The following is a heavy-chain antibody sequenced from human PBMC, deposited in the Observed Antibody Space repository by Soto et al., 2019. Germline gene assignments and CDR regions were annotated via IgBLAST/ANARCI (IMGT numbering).Heavy chain of an antibody. CDR3: ARERPLTGTTAYHYGMDV. CDR2: IGTAGDT. D-gene: IGHD1-7*01. V-gene: IGHV3-13*01. Sequence: WGSLILSCASSEFTFSIYDMDWVRQATGKGLESVSAIGTAGDTYYPGSVKGRFTISRENAKNSLYLQMNSLRAGDTAVYYCARERPLTGTTAYHYGMDVWGQGTPVTVSS. CDR1: EFTFSIYD. J-gene: IGHJ6*01.